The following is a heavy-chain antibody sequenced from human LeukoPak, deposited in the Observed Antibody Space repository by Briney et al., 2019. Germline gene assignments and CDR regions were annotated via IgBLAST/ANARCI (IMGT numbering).Heavy chain of an antibody. V-gene: IGHV5-51*01. J-gene: IGHJ4*02. D-gene: IGHD3-16*02. CDR1: GYSFTSYW. CDR3: ARMIGLGEVSPYFDY. CDR2: IYPGDSDT. Sequence: GESLQISCKGSGYSFTSYWIGWVRQMPGKGLEWMGIIYPGDSDTRYNPSFQGQVTISADKSISTAYLQWNSLKASDTAMYYCARMIGLGEVSPYFDYWGQGSLVTVSS.